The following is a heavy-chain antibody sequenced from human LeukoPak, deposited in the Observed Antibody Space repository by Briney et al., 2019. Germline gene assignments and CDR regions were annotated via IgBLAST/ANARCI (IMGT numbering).Heavy chain of an antibody. D-gene: IGHD1-26*01. Sequence: PGGSLRLSCAASGFTVSSNYMSRVRQAPGKGLEWVSVIYSGGSTYYADSVKGRFTISRDNSKNTLYLQMNSLRAEDTAVYYCAREGGATFSSFDYWGQGTLVTVSS. J-gene: IGHJ4*02. CDR3: AREGGATFSSFDY. V-gene: IGHV3-66*01. CDR1: GFTVSSNY. CDR2: IYSGGST.